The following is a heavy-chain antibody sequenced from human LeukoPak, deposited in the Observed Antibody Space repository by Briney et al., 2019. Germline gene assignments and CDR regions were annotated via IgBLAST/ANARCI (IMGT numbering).Heavy chain of an antibody. Sequence: SETLSLTCTVSGYSISSGYYWGWIRQPPEKGLEWIGSIFHNGNTYYNPSLKSRVTVSVDTSKNQFSLKLSSVTAADTAVYYCGSYCSGGSCYGYYFDYWGQGTLVTVSS. CDR2: IFHNGNT. V-gene: IGHV4-38-2*02. CDR3: GSYCSGGSCYGYYFDY. D-gene: IGHD2-15*01. J-gene: IGHJ4*02. CDR1: GYSISSGYY.